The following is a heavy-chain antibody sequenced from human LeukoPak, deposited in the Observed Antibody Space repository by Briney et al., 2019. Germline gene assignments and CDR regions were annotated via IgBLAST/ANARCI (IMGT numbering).Heavy chain of an antibody. CDR2: IIPIFGTT. D-gene: IGHD3-22*01. J-gene: IGHJ4*02. CDR3: AIDDSSGFSDI. V-gene: IGHV1-69*05. Sequence: SVKVSCKASGGSSNSYAISWVRQAPGQGLEWMGGIIPIFGTTNYAQKFQGRVTITTDESSSTVYMQLSSQRSEDTAVYYCAIDDSSGFSDIWGQGTLVTVSS. CDR1: GGSSNSYA.